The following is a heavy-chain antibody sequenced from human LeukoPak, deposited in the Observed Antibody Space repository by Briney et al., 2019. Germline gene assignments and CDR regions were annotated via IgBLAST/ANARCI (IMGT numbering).Heavy chain of an antibody. D-gene: IGHD3-22*01. V-gene: IGHV1-2*02. CDR2: INPNSGGT. CDR1: GYTFTGYY. J-gene: IGHJ4*02. CDR3: ARVPGSSGSWYYFDY. Sequence: ASVKVSCKASGYTFTGYYMHWVRQAPGQGLEWMGWINPNSGGTNYAQKFQGRVTMTRDTSISTAYMALSRLRSDDTAVYYCARVPGSSGSWYYFDYWGQGTLVTVSS.